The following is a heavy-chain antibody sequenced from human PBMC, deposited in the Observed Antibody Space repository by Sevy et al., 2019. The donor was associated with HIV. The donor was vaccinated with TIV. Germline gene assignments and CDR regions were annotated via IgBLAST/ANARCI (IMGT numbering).Heavy chain of an antibody. J-gene: IGHJ2*01. V-gene: IGHV4-39*01. CDR1: GGSISSSSYF. CDR2: FYSTGST. Sequence: SETLSLTCTVSGGSISSSSYFWGWIRQPPGKGLEWIGSFYSTGSTSYNPSLRSRVTVSADTSTNQFSLRLASVIATDTAVYYCATPRDSGWYEGTEGYFDLWGRGTLVTVSS. CDR3: ATPRDSGWYEGTEGYFDL. D-gene: IGHD6-19*01.